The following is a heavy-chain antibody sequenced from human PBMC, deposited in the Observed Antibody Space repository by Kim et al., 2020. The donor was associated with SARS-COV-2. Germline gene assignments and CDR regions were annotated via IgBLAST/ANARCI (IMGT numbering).Heavy chain of an antibody. CDR2: INHSGST. J-gene: IGHJ5*02. D-gene: IGHD3-3*01. Sequence: SETLSLTCAVYGGSFSGYYWSWIRQPPGKGLEWIGEINHSGSTNYNPSLKSRVTISVDTSKNQFSLKLSSVTAADTAVYYCASIGVHTIFGVVASSYNWFDPWGQGTLVTVSS. V-gene: IGHV4-34*01. CDR3: ASIGVHTIFGVVASSYNWFDP. CDR1: GGSFSGYY.